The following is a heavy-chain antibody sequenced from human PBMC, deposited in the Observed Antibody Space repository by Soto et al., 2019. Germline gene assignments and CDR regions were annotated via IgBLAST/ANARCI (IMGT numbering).Heavy chain of an antibody. Sequence: PSETLSLTCTVSGGSVSSGSYYWSWIRQPPGKGLEWIGYIYYSGSTNYNPSLNSRVTISVDTSKNQFSLKLSSVTAADTAIYYCARWGCRSSWYWFDPWGQGTLVTVSS. V-gene: IGHV4-61*01. D-gene: IGHD6-13*01. CDR3: ARWGCRSSWYWFDP. CDR1: GGSVSSGSYY. CDR2: IYYSGST. J-gene: IGHJ5*02.